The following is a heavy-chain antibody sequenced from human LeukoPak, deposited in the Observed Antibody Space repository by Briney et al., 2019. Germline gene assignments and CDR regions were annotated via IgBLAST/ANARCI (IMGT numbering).Heavy chain of an antibody. CDR1: GYTFTGYY. J-gene: IGHJ4*02. Sequence: GASVKVSCKASGYTFTGYYMHWVRQAPGQGLEWMGWINPNSGGTNYAQKFQGRVTMTRDTSISTAYMELSRLRSDDTAVYYCASLEVSGEESSGWYYFDYWGQGILVTVSS. CDR3: ASLEVSGEESSGWYYFDY. D-gene: IGHD6-19*01. CDR2: INPNSGGT. V-gene: IGHV1-2*02.